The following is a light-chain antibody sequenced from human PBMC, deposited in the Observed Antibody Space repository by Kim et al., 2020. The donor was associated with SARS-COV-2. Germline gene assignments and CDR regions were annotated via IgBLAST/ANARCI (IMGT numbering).Light chain of an antibody. CDR1: RLGDKY. CDR3: QTWDSSTWV. V-gene: IGLV3-1*01. Sequence: SGSPGQTASITCSGDRLGDKYATWYRQKPGQSPVVVIYQDKKRPSEIPERFTGSNSGNTATLTISGTQAMDEADYYCQTWDSSTWVFGGGTKLTVL. CDR2: QDK. J-gene: IGLJ3*02.